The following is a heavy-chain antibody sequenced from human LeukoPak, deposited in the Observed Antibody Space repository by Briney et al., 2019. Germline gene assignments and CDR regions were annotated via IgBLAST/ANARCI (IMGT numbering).Heavy chain of an antibody. J-gene: IGHJ4*02. D-gene: IGHD6-6*01. CDR1: GITFTNAW. V-gene: IGHV3-15*01. CDR3: TTDHGIAVRPVFDS. CDR2: IKSKSDGGTI. Sequence: KSGGSLRLSCAASGITFTNAWMSWVRQAPGKGLEWVGRIKSKSDGGTIDYAAPVKGRFTISRDDSKITLYLQMNSLKIEDTALYYCTTDHGIAVRPVFDSWGQGTLVTVSS.